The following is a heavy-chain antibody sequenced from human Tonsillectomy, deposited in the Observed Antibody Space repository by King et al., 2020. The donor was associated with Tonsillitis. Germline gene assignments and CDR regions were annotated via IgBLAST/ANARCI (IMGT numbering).Heavy chain of an antibody. CDR3: ARDVGDQYYYYGMDV. CDR2: IIPIFGTA. D-gene: IGHD3-16*01. CDR1: GGTFSSYA. J-gene: IGHJ6*02. V-gene: IGHV1-69*01. Sequence: QLVQSGAEVKKPGSSVKVSCKASGGTFSSYAISWVRQAPGQGLEWMGGIIPIFGTANYAQKFQGRVTITADESTSTAYMELSSLRTEEPAVYYCARDVGDQYYYYGMDVWGQGTTVTVSS.